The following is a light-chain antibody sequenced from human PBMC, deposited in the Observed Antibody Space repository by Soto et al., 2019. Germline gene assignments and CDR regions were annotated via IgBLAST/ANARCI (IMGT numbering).Light chain of an antibody. Sequence: QSVLTQPASVSGSPGQSITISCTGTSSDVGGYAHVSWYQQHPGKAPKLMIYDVSHRPSGVSNRFSGSKSGNTASLTISGLQAEDEADYFCSLYTSSRTVLFGGGTQLTVL. J-gene: IGLJ2*01. V-gene: IGLV2-14*03. CDR1: SSDVGGYAH. CDR2: DVS. CDR3: SLYTSSRTVL.